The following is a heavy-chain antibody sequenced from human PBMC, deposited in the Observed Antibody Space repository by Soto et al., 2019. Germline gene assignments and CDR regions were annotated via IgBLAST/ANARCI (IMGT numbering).Heavy chain of an antibody. V-gene: IGHV3-11*06. D-gene: IGHD3-3*01. CDR3: ERESSDFWSGYNFDY. CDR1: GFTFSDYY. Sequence: GGSLRLSCAASGFTFSDYYMSWIRQAPGKGLEWVSYISSSSSYTNYADSVKGRFTISRDNAKNSLYLQMNSLRAEDTAVYYCERESSDFWSGYNFDYWGQGTLVTVYS. CDR2: ISSSSSYT. J-gene: IGHJ4*02.